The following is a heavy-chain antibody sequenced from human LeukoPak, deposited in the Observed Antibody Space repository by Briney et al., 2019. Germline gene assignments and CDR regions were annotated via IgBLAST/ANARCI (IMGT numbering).Heavy chain of an antibody. CDR2: IYYSGST. CDR1: GGSITSNSYY. V-gene: IGHV4-39*07. CDR3: ARGRVSSSTWYSTYYYYFYMDV. Sequence: SETLSLTCTVSGGSITSNSYYWAWIRQPPGKGLEWIGNIYYSGSTYYSPSLKSRVTISVDTSKKQFSLKLSSVTAADTAVYYCARGRVSSSTWYSTYYYYFYMDVWGKGTTVTVSS. J-gene: IGHJ6*03. D-gene: IGHD6-13*01.